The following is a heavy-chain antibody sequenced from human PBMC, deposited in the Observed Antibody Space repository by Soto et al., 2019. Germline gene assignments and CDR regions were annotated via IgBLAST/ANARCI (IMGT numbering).Heavy chain of an antibody. CDR3: ARDKDRAQLGGNSDASMDG. Sequence: QVQVVQSGAEVKKPGSSVKVSCKTSGGTFSTSAISWVRQAPGQGLEWMGGIMPIFRTADYAQKFQGRVTITADESASTAYLELRSLRSEDTAVYYCARDKDRAQLGGNSDASMDGWGQGTRVTVTS. V-gene: IGHV1-69*12. D-gene: IGHD1-7*01. CDR1: GGTFSTSA. J-gene: IGHJ6*02. CDR2: IMPIFRTA.